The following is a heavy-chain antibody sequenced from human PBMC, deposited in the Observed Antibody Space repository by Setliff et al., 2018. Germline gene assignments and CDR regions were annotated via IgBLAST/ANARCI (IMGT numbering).Heavy chain of an antibody. Sequence: SETLSLTCTVSGGSMSNYYWSWIRQPPGRGMEWIWYIFYSGSTSYIPSLKSRVSISIDTSKNQFSLKLSSVTAADTAIYYCARSVDPDVWGKGTTVTVSS. CDR2: IFYSGST. CDR1: GGSMSNYY. V-gene: IGHV4-59*08. J-gene: IGHJ6*04. CDR3: ARSVDPDV.